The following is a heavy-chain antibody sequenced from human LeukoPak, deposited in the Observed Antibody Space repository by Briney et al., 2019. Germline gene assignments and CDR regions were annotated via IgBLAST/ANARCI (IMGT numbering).Heavy chain of an antibody. CDR1: GFTFSSYA. D-gene: IGHD6-19*01. V-gene: IGHV3-30*04. CDR3: ARDMRGGAGTFDY. CDR2: ISYDGKNK. J-gene: IGHJ4*02. Sequence: GGSLRLSCAASGFTFSSYAMHWVRQAPGKGLEWMAVISYDGKNKFYTDSVKGRFTISRDDSKNTLSLQMNSLRIDDTAVYYCARDMRGGAGTFDYWGQGILVTLSS.